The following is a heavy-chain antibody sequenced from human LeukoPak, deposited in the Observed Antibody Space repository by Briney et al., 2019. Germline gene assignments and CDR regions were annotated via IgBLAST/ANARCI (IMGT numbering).Heavy chain of an antibody. Sequence: SSETLSLTCAVYGGSFSGYYWSWIRQPPGKGLEWIGEINHSGSTNHNPSLKSRVTISVDKSKNQFSLKLSSVTAADTAVYYCARGDYDYVWGSYRPLYWFDPWGQGTLVTVSS. CDR2: INHSGST. CDR1: GGSFSGYY. V-gene: IGHV4-34*01. J-gene: IGHJ5*02. CDR3: ARGDYDYVWGSYRPLYWFDP. D-gene: IGHD3-16*02.